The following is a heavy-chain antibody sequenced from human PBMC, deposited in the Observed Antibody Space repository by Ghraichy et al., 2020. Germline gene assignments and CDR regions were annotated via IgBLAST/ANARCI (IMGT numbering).Heavy chain of an antibody. CDR2: IIPIFGTA. Sequence: SVKVSCKASGGTFSSYAISWVRQAPGQGLEWMGGIIPIFGTANYAQKFQGRVTITTDESTSTAYMELSSLRSEDTAVYYCASLEKRPADRRHAFDIWGQGTMVTVSS. V-gene: IGHV1-69*05. CDR3: ASLEKRPADRRHAFDI. J-gene: IGHJ3*02. CDR1: GGTFSSYA. D-gene: IGHD5-24*01.